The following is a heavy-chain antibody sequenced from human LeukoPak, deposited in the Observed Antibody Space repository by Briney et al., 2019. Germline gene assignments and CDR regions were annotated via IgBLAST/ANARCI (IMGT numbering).Heavy chain of an antibody. J-gene: IGHJ4*02. D-gene: IGHD3-22*01. Sequence: ASVKVSCKASGYTFTGYYMHWVRQAPGQGLEWMGWINPNSGGTNYAQKFQGRVTMTRDTSISTAYMELSRLRSDDTAAYYCARDMTYYYDSSGYYYFDYWGQGTLVTVSS. V-gene: IGHV1-2*02. CDR1: GYTFTGYY. CDR3: ARDMTYYYDSSGYYYFDY. CDR2: INPNSGGT.